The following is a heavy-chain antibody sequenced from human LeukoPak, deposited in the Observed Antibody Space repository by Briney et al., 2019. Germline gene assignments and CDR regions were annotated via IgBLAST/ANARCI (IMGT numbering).Heavy chain of an antibody. J-gene: IGHJ3*02. V-gene: IGHV1-18*01. CDR1: GYTFTSYG. CDR2: ISAYNGNT. Sequence: ASVKVSCKASGYTFTSYGISWVRQAPGQGLEWMGWISAYNGNTNYAQKLQGRVTMTTDTSTSTAYMELRSLRSDDTAVYYCARDPGARFWSSDAFDIWGQGTMVTVSS. CDR3: ARDPGARFWSSDAFDI. D-gene: IGHD3-3*01.